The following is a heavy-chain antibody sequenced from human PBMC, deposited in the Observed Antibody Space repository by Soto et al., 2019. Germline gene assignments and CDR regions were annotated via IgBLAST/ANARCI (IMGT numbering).Heavy chain of an antibody. Sequence: PGGSLRLSCTASGFTFSDYVMSWVRQAPGRGLEWVSAISGGGSSTFYADSVKGRFVISRDNSKNTIHLQLDSLRAEDTAVYFCVSVQILQLENIFDDWGQGALVTVSS. CDR2: ISGGGSST. D-gene: IGHD1-1*01. CDR1: GFTFSDYV. V-gene: IGHV3-23*01. J-gene: IGHJ4*02. CDR3: VSVQILQLENIFDD.